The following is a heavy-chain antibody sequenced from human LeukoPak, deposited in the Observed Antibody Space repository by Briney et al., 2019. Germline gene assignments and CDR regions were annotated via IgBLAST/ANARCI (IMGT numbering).Heavy chain of an antibody. Sequence: ASVKVSCKASGYTFTSYYMHWVRQAPGQGLEWMGIINPSGGSTSYAQKFQGRVTMTRDTSTSTAYMELRSLRSDDTAVYYCAREAWDIVVVPAAYRQYYFDYWGQGTLVTVSS. CDR2: INPSGGST. CDR1: GYTFTSYY. J-gene: IGHJ4*02. CDR3: AREAWDIVVVPAAYRQYYFDY. D-gene: IGHD2-2*01. V-gene: IGHV1-46*01.